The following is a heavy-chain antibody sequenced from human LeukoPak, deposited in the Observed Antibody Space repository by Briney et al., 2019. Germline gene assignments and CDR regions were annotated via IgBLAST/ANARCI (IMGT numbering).Heavy chain of an antibody. CDR2: ISSDGTNK. D-gene: IGHD6-19*01. V-gene: IGHV3-30*18. J-gene: IGHJ6*02. Sequence: PGGSLRLSCAASGFTFSRYGVYWVRQAPGKGLEWVAVISSDGTNKYYADSVKGRFTISRDNSKNTLYLQMNSLRAEDTAVYYCAKDPIAVAGNNYYRMDVWGQGTTVSVSS. CDR1: GFTFSRYG. CDR3: AKDPIAVAGNNYYRMDV.